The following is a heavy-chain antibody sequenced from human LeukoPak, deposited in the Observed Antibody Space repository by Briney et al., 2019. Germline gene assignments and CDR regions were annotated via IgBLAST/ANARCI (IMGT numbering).Heavy chain of an antibody. Sequence: PSETRSLTSTVAGGSISSSTYYWGWIRQPPGKGLEWIGSFFYSGSTYYNTSLKSRLTMSVDTSNKQFTLKLMSVTAADTAVYYCASGTSTYYELSFWGQGTLVTVS. CDR2: FFYSGST. CDR1: GGSISSSTYY. V-gene: IGHV4-39*01. D-gene: IGHD3-16*01. J-gene: IGHJ4*02. CDR3: ASGTSTYYELSF.